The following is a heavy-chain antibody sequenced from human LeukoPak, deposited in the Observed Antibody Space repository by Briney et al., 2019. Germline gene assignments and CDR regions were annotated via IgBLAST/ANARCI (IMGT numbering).Heavy chain of an antibody. J-gene: IGHJ3*02. V-gene: IGHV1-69*06. CDR3: ARARMVIVFEAFDI. CDR1: GGTFSSYA. CDR2: IIPIFGTA. Sequence: SVKVSCKASGGTFSSYAISWVRQAPGQGLEWMGGIIPIFGTANYAQKFQGRVTITADKSTSTAYMELSSLRSEDTAVYYCARARMVIVFEAFDIWGQGTMVTVSS. D-gene: IGHD3-22*01.